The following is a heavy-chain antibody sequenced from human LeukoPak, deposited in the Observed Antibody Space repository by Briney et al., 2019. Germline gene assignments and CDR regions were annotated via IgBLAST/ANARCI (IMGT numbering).Heavy chain of an antibody. V-gene: IGHV3-21*01. CDR2: ISSSSSYI. J-gene: IGHJ4*02. Sequence: GGSLRLSCVASGFTFDDYSMNWVRQAPGKGLEWVSSISSSSSYIYYADSVKGRFTISRDNAKSSLYLQMNSLRAEDTAVYYCARGFFGVWAAAGRELDYWGQGTLVTVSS. D-gene: IGHD6-13*01. CDR1: GFTFDDYS. CDR3: ARGFFGVWAAAGRELDY.